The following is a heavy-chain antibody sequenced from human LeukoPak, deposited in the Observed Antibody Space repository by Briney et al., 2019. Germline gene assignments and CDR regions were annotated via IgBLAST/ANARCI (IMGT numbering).Heavy chain of an antibody. CDR1: GYTFTGYY. D-gene: IGHD3-22*01. J-gene: IGHJ4*02. CDR2: INPSGGTT. CDR3: ARGSTPSYYYDSSGHFDY. Sequence: EASVKVSCKASGYTFTGYYMHWVRQAPGQGLEWMGVINPSGGTTSYAQKFQGRVTMTRDTSTSTVYMELSSLRSDDTAVYYCARGSTPSYYYDSSGHFDYWGQGTLVTVSS. V-gene: IGHV1-46*01.